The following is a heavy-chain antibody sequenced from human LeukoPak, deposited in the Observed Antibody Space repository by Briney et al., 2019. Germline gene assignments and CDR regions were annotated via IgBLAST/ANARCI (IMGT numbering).Heavy chain of an antibody. Sequence: KSGGSLRLSCAASGFTFSSYDMNWVRQAPGKGLEWVSSISTSSSYIYYADSVKGRFTISRDNAKNSLYLQMNSLRAEDTAVYYCARDSSSNTYYYYYMDVWGKGTTVTVSS. D-gene: IGHD2-2*01. J-gene: IGHJ6*03. CDR3: ARDSSSNTYYYYYMDV. V-gene: IGHV3-21*01. CDR1: GFTFSSYD. CDR2: ISTSSSYI.